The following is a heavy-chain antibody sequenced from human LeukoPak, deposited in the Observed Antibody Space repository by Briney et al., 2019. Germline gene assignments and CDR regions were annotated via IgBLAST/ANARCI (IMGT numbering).Heavy chain of an antibody. Sequence: PGGSLRLPCAASGFTFSSYSMNWVRQAPGKGLEWVSYISSSSSTIYYADSEKGRFTISRDNAKNSLYLQMNSLRAEDTAVYYCARALSAGIAVAGTRYWGQGTLVTVSS. CDR3: ARALSAGIAVAGTRY. D-gene: IGHD6-19*01. CDR2: ISSSSSTI. J-gene: IGHJ4*02. V-gene: IGHV3-48*01. CDR1: GFTFSSYS.